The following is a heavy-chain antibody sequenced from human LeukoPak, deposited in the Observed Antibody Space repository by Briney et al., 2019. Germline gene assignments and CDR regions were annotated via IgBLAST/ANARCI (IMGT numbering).Heavy chain of an antibody. J-gene: IGHJ4*02. CDR3: AKDEYYYGSGLSRY. Sequence: GESLRLSCVVSGFSFSDSYMTWIRQTPGKGLESLAYISGSGGDIYYADSVKGRFTISRDNAKNSLYLQLNSLRPEDTAVYYCAKDEYYYGSGLSRYWGQGTLVTVSS. CDR1: GFSFSDSY. CDR2: ISGSGGDI. D-gene: IGHD3-10*01. V-gene: IGHV3-11*01.